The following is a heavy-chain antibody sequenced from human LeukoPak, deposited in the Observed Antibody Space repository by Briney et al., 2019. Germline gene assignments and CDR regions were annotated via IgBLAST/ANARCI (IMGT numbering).Heavy chain of an antibody. V-gene: IGHV1-69*13. J-gene: IGHJ4*02. D-gene: IGHD3-22*01. CDR1: GGTFSSYA. CDR2: IIPIFGTA. Sequence: EASVKVSCKASGGTFSSYAISWVRQAPGQGLEWMGGIIPIFGTANYAQKFQGRVMITADESTSTAYMELSSLRSEDTAVYYCASGEDSSGYYPYYFDYWGQGTLVTVSS. CDR3: ASGEDSSGYYPYYFDY.